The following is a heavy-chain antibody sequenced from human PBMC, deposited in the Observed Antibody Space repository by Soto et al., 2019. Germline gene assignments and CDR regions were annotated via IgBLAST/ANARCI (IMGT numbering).Heavy chain of an antibody. CDR1: GFTFSSYW. Sequence: PGGSLRLSCAASGFTFSSYWMSWVRQAPGKGLEWVANIKQDGSEKYYVDSVKGRFTISRDNAKNSLYLQMNSLRAEDTAVYYCATVGYDFWSGYSGYYFDYWGQGTLVTSPQ. CDR3: ATVGYDFWSGYSGYYFDY. V-gene: IGHV3-7*01. CDR2: IKQDGSEK. D-gene: IGHD3-3*01. J-gene: IGHJ4*02.